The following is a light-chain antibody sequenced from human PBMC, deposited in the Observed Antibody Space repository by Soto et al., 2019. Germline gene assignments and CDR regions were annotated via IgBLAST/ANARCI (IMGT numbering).Light chain of an antibody. CDR1: QSVSNN. V-gene: IGKV3-15*01. Sequence: EIVLTQSPGTLSLSPGERATLSCRASQSVSNNYLAWYQQKPGQAPRLLIYGSSTRATGVPARFSGSASGTEFTLTISSLQSEDFGVYYCQQYNDWPRTFGQGTRLEIK. J-gene: IGKJ5*01. CDR3: QQYNDWPRT. CDR2: GSS.